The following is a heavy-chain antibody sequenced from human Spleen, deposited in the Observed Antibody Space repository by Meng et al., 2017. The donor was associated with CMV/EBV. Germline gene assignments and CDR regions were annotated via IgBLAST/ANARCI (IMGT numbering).Heavy chain of an antibody. CDR1: GGSLSGYY. J-gene: IGHJ3*02. Sequence: GSLRLSCVVYGGSLSGYYWSWIRQPPGKGLEWIGEINHSGGTNYNPSLKSRVTISVDPSKNHFSLKLSSVTAADTAVYYCARVGSTGNAFDIWGRGTMVTVSS. CDR3: ARVGSTGNAFDI. D-gene: IGHD1-1*01. CDR2: INHSGGT. V-gene: IGHV4-34*01.